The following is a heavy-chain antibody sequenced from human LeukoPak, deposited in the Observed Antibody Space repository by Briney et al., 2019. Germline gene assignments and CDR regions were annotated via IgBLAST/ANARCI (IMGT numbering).Heavy chain of an antibody. CDR2: INPSGGST. Sequence: ASVKVSCKASGYTFTSYYMHWVRQAPGQGLEWMGIINPSGGSTSYAQKFQGRVTMTRDTSTSTVYMELSSLRSEDTAVYYCARGITTVVTLDYYYYMDVWGKGTTVTISS. CDR1: GYTFTSYY. V-gene: IGHV1-46*01. J-gene: IGHJ6*03. CDR3: ARGITTVVTLDYYYYMDV. D-gene: IGHD4-23*01.